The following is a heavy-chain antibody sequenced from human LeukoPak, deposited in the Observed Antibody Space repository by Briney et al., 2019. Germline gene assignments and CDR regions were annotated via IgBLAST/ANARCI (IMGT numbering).Heavy chain of an antibody. CDR3: AKLTIVVVITPGEGGYFDY. CDR1: GFTVSSNY. J-gene: IGHJ4*02. CDR2: IYSGGST. V-gene: IGHV3-53*01. Sequence: GGSLRLSCAASGFTVSSNYMSWVRQAPGKGLEWVSVIYSGGSTYYADSVKGRFTISRDNSKNTLYLQLNSLRAEDTAVYYCAKLTIVVVITPGEGGYFDYWGQGTLVTVSS. D-gene: IGHD3-22*01.